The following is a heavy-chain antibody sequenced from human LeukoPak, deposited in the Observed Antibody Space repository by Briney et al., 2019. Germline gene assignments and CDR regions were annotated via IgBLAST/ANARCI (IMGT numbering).Heavy chain of an antibody. CDR3: ARGLADRYCSGDSCYPGYNWFDP. D-gene: IGHD2-15*01. CDR2: INPNSGGT. J-gene: IGHJ5*02. V-gene: IGHV1-2*02. CDR1: GYTLSGYY. Sequence: ASVTVSCKASGYTLSGYYLHWLRQAPGQGLEWMGWINPNSGGTNYALKFQGRVTMTRDTSISTSYMELRRLRSDDTAVYYCARGLADRYCSGDSCYPGYNWFDPWGQGTLVTVSS.